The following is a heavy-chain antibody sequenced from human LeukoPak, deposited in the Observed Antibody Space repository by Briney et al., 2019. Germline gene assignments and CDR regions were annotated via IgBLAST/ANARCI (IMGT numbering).Heavy chain of an antibody. CDR3: ARDKDDCSGGSCYLYGIDY. CDR1: GFTFSSYA. Sequence: GGSLRLSCAASGFTFSSYAMHWVRQAPGKGLEWVAVISYDGSNKYYADSVKGRFTISRDNSKNTLYLQMNSLRAEDTAVYYCARDKDDCSGGSCYLYGIDYWGQGTLVTVSS. V-gene: IGHV3-30*04. CDR2: ISYDGSNK. D-gene: IGHD2-15*01. J-gene: IGHJ4*02.